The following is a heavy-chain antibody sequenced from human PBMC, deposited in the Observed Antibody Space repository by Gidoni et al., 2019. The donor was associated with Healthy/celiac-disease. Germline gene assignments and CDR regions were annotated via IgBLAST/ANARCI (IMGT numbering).Heavy chain of an antibody. CDR2: IKSKTDGGTT. D-gene: IGHD6-19*01. CDR3: TTHNLQSLYSSGYDAFDI. J-gene: IGHJ3*02. CDR1: GFTFSNAW. Sequence: EVQLVESGGGLVKPGGSLRLSCAASGFTFSNAWMNWVRQAPGKGLEWVGRIKSKTDGGTTDYAAPVKGRFTISRDDSKNTLYLQMNSLKTEDTAVYYCTTHNLQSLYSSGYDAFDIWGQGTMVTVSS. V-gene: IGHV3-15*07.